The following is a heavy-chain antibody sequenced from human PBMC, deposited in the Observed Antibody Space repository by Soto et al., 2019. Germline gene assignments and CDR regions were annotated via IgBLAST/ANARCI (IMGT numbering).Heavy chain of an antibody. D-gene: IGHD3-10*01. CDR1: GGSISSYY. V-gene: IGHV4-59*01. J-gene: IGHJ5*02. CDR2: IYYSGST. CDR3: ARDKFGNWFDP. Sequence: SETLSLTCIVSGGSISSYYWSWIRQSPGKGLEWIGYIYYSGSTNYNPSLKSRVTISVDTSKNQFSLKLSSVTAADTAVYYCARDKFGNWFDPWGQGTLVTVSS.